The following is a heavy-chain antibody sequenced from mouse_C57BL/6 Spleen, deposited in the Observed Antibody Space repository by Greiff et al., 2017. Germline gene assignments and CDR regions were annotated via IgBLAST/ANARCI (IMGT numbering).Heavy chain of an antibody. J-gene: IGHJ2*01. CDR2: IYPGGGDT. CDR3: ARGERKDM. CDR1: GYAFSSYW. Sequence: VQLQESGAGLVKPGASVKLSCKASGYAFSSYWMHWVKQRPGKGLEWIGQIYPGGGDTNYNGKVKGKATLTADKSSNTAYMQLSSLTSEDSAVYFCARGERKDMWGQGTTLTVSS. V-gene: IGHV1-80*01.